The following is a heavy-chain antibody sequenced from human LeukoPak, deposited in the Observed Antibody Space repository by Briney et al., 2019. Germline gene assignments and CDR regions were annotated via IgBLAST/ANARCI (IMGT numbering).Heavy chain of an antibody. CDR2: INPNSGGT. CDR3: ARTPYDSSGYYSDY. V-gene: IGHV1-2*02. D-gene: IGHD3-22*01. Sequence: ASVKVSCKASGYTFTGYYMHWVRQAPGQGLEWMGWINPNSGGTNYAQKFQGRVTTTSNTSISTAYMDLSSLRSEDTAVYYCARTPYDSSGYYSDYWGQGTLVTVSS. CDR1: GYTFTGYY. J-gene: IGHJ4*02.